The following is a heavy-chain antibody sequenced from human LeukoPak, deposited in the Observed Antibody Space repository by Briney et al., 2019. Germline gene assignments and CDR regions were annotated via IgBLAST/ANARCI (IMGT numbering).Heavy chain of an antibody. J-gene: IGHJ4*01. V-gene: IGHV3-23*01. Sequence: GGSLRLSCAASGFTFSSYAMSWVRQAPGKGLEWVSTLSGSGITTYYADSVKGRFTISRDNSKNTLYLQMNSLRAEDTAVYYCAKGIYSSGWSYFDYWGHGTLVTVPS. CDR1: GFTFSSYA. D-gene: IGHD6-19*01. CDR3: AKGIYSSGWSYFDY. CDR2: LSGSGITT.